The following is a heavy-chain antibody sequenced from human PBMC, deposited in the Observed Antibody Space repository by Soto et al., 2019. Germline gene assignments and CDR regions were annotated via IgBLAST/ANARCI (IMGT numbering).Heavy chain of an antibody. J-gene: IGHJ4*02. CDR3: ARPSSSSWSPFDY. D-gene: IGHD6-13*01. Sequence: ASVKVSCKASGYTFTSYAMHWVRQAPGQRLEWMGWINAGNGNTKYSQKFQGRVTITRDTSASTAYMELSSLRSEDTAVYYCARPSSSSWSPFDYWGKGTLVPVS. V-gene: IGHV1-3*01. CDR2: INAGNGNT. CDR1: GYTFTSYA.